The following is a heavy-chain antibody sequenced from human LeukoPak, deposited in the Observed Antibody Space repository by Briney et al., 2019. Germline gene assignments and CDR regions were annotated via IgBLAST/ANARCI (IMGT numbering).Heavy chain of an antibody. CDR2: INPNSGGT. Sequence: ASVKVSCKASGYTFTGHYMHWVRQAPGQGLEWMGWINPNSGGTNYAQKLQGRVTMTTDTSTSTAYMELRSLRSDDTAVYYCARELYYYDSSRYEFDYWGQGTLVTVSS. CDR3: ARELYYYDSSRYEFDY. CDR1: GYTFTGHY. D-gene: IGHD3-22*01. V-gene: IGHV1-2*02. J-gene: IGHJ4*02.